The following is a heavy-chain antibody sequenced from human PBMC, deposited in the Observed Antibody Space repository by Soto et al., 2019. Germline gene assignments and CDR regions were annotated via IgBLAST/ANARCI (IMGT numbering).Heavy chain of an antibody. D-gene: IGHD6-19*01. CDR3: ARFVRDSSGWYADY. V-gene: IGHV3-23*01. CDR1: GFTFSSYA. J-gene: IGHJ4*02. Sequence: EVQLLESGGGLVQPGGSLRLSCAASGFTFSSYAMSWVRQAPGKGLEWVSAISGSGGSTYYADSVKGRFTISRDNSKNTLYLQMNSLRAEDTAVYYCARFVRDSSGWYADYWGQGTLVTVSS. CDR2: ISGSGGST.